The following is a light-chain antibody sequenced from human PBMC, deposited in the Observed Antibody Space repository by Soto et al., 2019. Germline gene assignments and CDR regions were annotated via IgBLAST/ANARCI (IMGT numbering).Light chain of an antibody. CDR2: GAS. CDR1: QSVSSSD. V-gene: IGKV3-20*01. J-gene: IGKJ2*01. CDR3: QQDGGSPLYT. Sequence: EIVLTQSPGPLSLSPGDRATLSCRASQSVSSSDLAWYQQKPGQAPRLLIYGASTRATGIPDRFSGSGSGTDCTLTISRLEPEDFAVYYGQQDGGSPLYTFGQGTKVEIK.